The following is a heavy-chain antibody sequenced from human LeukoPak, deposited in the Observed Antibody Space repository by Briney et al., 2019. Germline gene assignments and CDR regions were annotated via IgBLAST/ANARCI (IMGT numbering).Heavy chain of an antibody. J-gene: IGHJ4*02. V-gene: IGHV1-2*02. CDR1: GYSFIGYY. Sequence: GASVKVSCKASGYSFIGYYIHWVRQAPGQGLEWMGWINPNNGGTNFAQKFQDRVTMTRDTSISTAYMELSRLRSDDTAVYYCARDQNFHDSSGHYGIDYWGQGTLVTVSA. CDR3: ARDQNFHDSSGHYGIDY. CDR2: INPNNGGT. D-gene: IGHD3-22*01.